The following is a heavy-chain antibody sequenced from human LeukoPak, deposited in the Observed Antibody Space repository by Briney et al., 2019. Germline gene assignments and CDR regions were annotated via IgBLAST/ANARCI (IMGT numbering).Heavy chain of an antibody. Sequence: SETLSLTCTVSGGSMSSYYWTWMRQPPGKRLEWIGYIYYNGNTGYNPSLESRVNMSVDTSKNQFSLKLSSVTAADTVVYFCARGSPVGDSWGQGTLVTVSS. J-gene: IGHJ4*02. CDR2: IYYNGNT. V-gene: IGHV4-59*01. CDR3: ARGSPVGDS. D-gene: IGHD3-10*01. CDR1: GGSMSSYY.